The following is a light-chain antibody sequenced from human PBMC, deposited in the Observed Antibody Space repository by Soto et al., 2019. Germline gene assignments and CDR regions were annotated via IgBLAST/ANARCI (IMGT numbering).Light chain of an antibody. Sequence: DIKMTQSPSTLSATVGDSVTITCRASQTIDSWLAWYQQRPGKPPNLLIYKASTLASGVPSRFSGSGSGTDFTLTISSLQPDDSATYYCQQYNSYSGTFGQGTKVDIK. J-gene: IGKJ1*01. CDR2: KAS. CDR3: QQYNSYSGT. CDR1: QTIDSW. V-gene: IGKV1-5*03.